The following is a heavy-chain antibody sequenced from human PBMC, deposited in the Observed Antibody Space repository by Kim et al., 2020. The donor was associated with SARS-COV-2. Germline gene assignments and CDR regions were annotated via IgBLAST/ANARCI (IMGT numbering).Heavy chain of an antibody. D-gene: IGHD3-10*01. V-gene: IGHV4-39*01. CDR1: GGSISSSSYY. CDR2: IYYSGST. Sequence: SETLSLTCTVSGGSISSSSYYWGWIRQPPGKGLEWIGSIYYSGSTYYNPSLKSRVTISVDTSKNQFSLKLSSVTAADTAVYYCARHSRPYYYGEFDYWAREPWSPSPQ. J-gene: IGHJ4*02. CDR3: ARHSRPYYYGEFDY.